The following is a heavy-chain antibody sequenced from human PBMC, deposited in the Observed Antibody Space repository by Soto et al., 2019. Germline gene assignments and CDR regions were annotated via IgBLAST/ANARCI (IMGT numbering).Heavy chain of an antibody. CDR1: GGTFSSYA. D-gene: IGHD2-15*01. J-gene: IGHJ4*02. V-gene: IGHV1-69*13. CDR3: ARVVGACSGGSCYYFDY. CDR2: ITPIFGTA. Sequence: SVKVSCKASGGTFSSYAISWVRQAPGQGLEWMGGITPIFGTANYAQKFQGRVTITADESTSTAYMELSSLRSEDTAVYYCARVVGACSGGSCYYFDYWGQGTLVTVSS.